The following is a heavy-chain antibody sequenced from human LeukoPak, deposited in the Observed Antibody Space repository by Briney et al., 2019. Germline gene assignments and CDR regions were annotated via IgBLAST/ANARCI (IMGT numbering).Heavy chain of an antibody. CDR3: AKGTGDTGYYFDY. J-gene: IGHJ4*02. D-gene: IGHD7-27*01. CDR2: IRVGGEL. Sequence: GGSLRLSCAASGFTFSDYAMNWVRQAPGKGLEWVSGIRVGGELYYADSVKGRFTISRDNSENTLFLQMSGLRAEDTAVYHCAKGTGDTGYYFDYWGQGTLVTVSP. CDR1: GFTFSDYA. V-gene: IGHV3-23*01.